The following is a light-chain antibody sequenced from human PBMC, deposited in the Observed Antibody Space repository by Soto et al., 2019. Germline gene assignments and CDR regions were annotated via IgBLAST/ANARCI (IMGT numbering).Light chain of an antibody. CDR1: ESISRH. V-gene: IGKV1-39*01. Sequence: DIQMTQSPSSLSASVGDRVTITCRASESISRHLNWYQQKPGKAPNLLIYAASTLQNGVPSRFSGRGSGTDFTLTISSLQPEDFATYYCPQSYSTLSISFGQGTRLEIK. CDR3: PQSYSTLSIS. CDR2: AAS. J-gene: IGKJ5*01.